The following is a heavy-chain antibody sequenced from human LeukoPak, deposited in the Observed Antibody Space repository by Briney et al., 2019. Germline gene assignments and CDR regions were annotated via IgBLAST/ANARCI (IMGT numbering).Heavy chain of an antibody. J-gene: IGHJ4*02. CDR3: ASSSGSYAPGYYFDY. D-gene: IGHD1-26*01. V-gene: IGHV3-23*01. Sequence: ETLSLTCAVYGGSFSAYSWSWVRQAPGKGLEWVSAISGSGGSTYYADSVKGRFTISRDNSKNTLYLQMNSLRAEDTAVYYCASSSGSYAPGYYFDYWGQGTLVTVSS. CDR2: ISGSGGST. CDR1: GGSFSAYS.